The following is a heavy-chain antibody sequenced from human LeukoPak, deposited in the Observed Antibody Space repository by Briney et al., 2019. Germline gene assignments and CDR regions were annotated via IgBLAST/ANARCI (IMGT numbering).Heavy chain of an antibody. Sequence: ASVKVSCKSSGYTFTSYGIIWVRQAPGQGLEWMGWISAYNGNTNYAQKLQGRVTMTTDTSTSTAYMELRSLRSDDTAVYYCARGGSSGWYVQNYFDTWGQGTVVTVSS. CDR1: GYTFTSYG. J-gene: IGHJ5*02. V-gene: IGHV1-18*01. CDR3: ARGGSSGWYVQNYFDT. D-gene: IGHD6-19*01. CDR2: ISAYNGNT.